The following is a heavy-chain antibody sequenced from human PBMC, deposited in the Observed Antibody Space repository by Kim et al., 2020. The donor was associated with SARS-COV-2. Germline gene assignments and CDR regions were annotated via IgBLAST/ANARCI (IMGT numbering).Heavy chain of an antibody. D-gene: IGHD3-10*01. J-gene: IGHJ6*02. CDR2: IIPIFGTA. CDR1: GGTFSSYA. V-gene: IGHV1-69*13. CDR3: ARASGSGSQYYYYGMDV. Sequence: SVKVSCKASGGTFSSYAISWVRQAPGQGLEWMGGIIPIFGTANYAQKFQGRVTITADESTSTAYMELSSLRSEDTAVYYCARASGSGSQYYYYGMDVWGQGTTVTVSS.